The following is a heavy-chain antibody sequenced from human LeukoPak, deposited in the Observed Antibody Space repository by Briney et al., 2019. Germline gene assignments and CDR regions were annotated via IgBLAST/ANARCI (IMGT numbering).Heavy chain of an antibody. CDR3: AKDSNFPSHPPGD. Sequence: GGSLRLSCAASGFMFSNYDMNWVRQAPGKGLEWVAFIRYDGSNKYYADSVKGRFTISRDNSKNTLYLQMNSLRAEDTAVYYCAKDSNFPSHPPGDWGQGTLVTVSS. V-gene: IGHV3-30*02. CDR2: IRYDGSNK. J-gene: IGHJ4*02. CDR1: GFMFSNYD. D-gene: IGHD3-10*01.